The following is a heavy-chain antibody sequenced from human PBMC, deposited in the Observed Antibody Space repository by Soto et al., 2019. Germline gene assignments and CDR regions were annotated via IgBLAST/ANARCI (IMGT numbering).Heavy chain of an antibody. V-gene: IGHV3-21*01. CDR2: ISSSSSYI. Sequence: PGGSLRLSCAASGFTFSSYSMNWVRQAPGKGLEWVSSISSSSSYIYYADSVKGRFTISRDNAKNSLYLQMNSLRAEDTAVYYCARYSSSWIWGYDYWGQGTLVTVSS. J-gene: IGHJ4*02. CDR3: ARYSSSWIWGYDY. CDR1: GFTFSSYS. D-gene: IGHD6-13*01.